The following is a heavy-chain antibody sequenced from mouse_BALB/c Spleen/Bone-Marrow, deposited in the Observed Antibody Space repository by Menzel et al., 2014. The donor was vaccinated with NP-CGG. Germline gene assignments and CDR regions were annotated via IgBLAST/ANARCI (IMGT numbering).Heavy chain of an antibody. J-gene: IGHJ2*01. Sequence: EVKLMESGPSLVKPSQTLSLTRSVTGDSITSGYWNWIRKFPGNKLEYMGYISYSGSTYYNPSLKSRISITRDTSKNQYYLQLNSVTTEDTATYYCARSRDYYGNSLDYWGQGTTLTVSS. D-gene: IGHD2-1*01. CDR1: GDSITSGY. CDR3: ARSRDYYGNSLDY. CDR2: ISYSGST. V-gene: IGHV3-8*02.